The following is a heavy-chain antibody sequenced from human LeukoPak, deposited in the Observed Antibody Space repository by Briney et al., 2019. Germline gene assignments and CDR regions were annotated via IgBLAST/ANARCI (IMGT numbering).Heavy chain of an antibody. CDR1: GGSISSGGYY. CDR3: ARDRYTVVSWYFDL. Sequence: SQTLSLTCTVSGGSISSGGYYWSWIRQHPGKGLEWIGYIYYSGSTYYNPSLKSRVTISVDTSKNQFSLKLSSVTAADTAVYYCARDRYTVVSWYFDLWGRGTPATVSS. J-gene: IGHJ2*01. CDR2: IYYSGST. V-gene: IGHV4-31*03. D-gene: IGHD4-23*01.